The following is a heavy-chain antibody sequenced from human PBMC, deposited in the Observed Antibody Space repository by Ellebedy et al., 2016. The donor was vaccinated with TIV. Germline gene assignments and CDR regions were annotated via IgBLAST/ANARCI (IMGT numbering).Heavy chain of an antibody. V-gene: IGHV3-7*01. CDR3: ARDRRCSSTSCYLFDY. CDR2: IKQDGSEK. J-gene: IGHJ4*02. Sequence: GESLKISCAASGFTFSSYWMSWVRQAPGKGLEWVANIKQDGSEKYYVDSVKGRFTISRDNAKNSLYLQMNSLRAEDTAVYYCARDRRCSSTSCYLFDYWGQGTLVTVSS. CDR1: GFTFSSYW. D-gene: IGHD2-2*01.